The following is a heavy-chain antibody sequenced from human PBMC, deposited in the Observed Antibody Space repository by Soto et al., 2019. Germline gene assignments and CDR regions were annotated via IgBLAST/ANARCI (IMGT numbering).Heavy chain of an antibody. D-gene: IGHD4-17*01. CDR2: INSGGSNI. J-gene: IGHJ4*02. CDR1: GVTFSNYG. CDR3: ATDPDGDLDFDY. Sequence: EVRLVESGGDLVQPGGSLTLSCAASGVTFSNYGMTWVRQAPGKGLEWVSHINSGGSNILYADSVKGRFTISRHNGKNSLYLHMNSLIDEDTAVYYCATDPDGDLDFDYWGQGTLVTVSS. V-gene: IGHV3-48*02.